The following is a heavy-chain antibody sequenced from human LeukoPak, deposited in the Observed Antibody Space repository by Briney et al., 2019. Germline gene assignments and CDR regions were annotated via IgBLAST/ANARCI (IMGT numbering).Heavy chain of an antibody. Sequence: SQTLSLTCTVSGGSISSGGYYWSWIRQHPGKGLEWIGYIYYSESTYYNPSLKSRVTISVDTSKNQFSLKLSSVTAADTAVYYCARGPMVRGVYYFDPWGQGTLVTVSS. CDR2: IYYSEST. V-gene: IGHV4-31*03. J-gene: IGHJ5*02. D-gene: IGHD3-10*01. CDR1: GGSISSGGYY. CDR3: ARGPMVRGVYYFDP.